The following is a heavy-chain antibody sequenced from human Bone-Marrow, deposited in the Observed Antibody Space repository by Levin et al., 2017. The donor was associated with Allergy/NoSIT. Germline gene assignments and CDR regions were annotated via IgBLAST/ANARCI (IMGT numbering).Heavy chain of an antibody. CDR3: ARAHSGYVLDY. Sequence: ASVKVSCKASGYTFTSYDINWVRQTTGQGLEWMGWMNPNSGNQGYAQKFQGRVTMTRNTSISTAYMELNSLRSEDTAVYYCARAHSGYVLDYWGLGTLVTVSS. CDR2: MNPNSGNQ. V-gene: IGHV1-8*01. D-gene: IGHD5-12*01. CDR1: GYTFTSYD. J-gene: IGHJ4*02.